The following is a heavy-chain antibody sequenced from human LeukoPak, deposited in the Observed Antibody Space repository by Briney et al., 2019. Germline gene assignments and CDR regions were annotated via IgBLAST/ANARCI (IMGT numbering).Heavy chain of an antibody. Sequence: PGGSLRLSCAASGFTFSSYAMSWVRQAPGKGLEWVANIKQDGSEKYYVDSVKGRFTISRDNARNSLYLQMNSLRAEDTAVYYCARVPVGWFGELSTHLDYWGRGTLVTVSS. D-gene: IGHD3-10*01. J-gene: IGHJ4*02. CDR3: ARVPVGWFGELSTHLDY. CDR1: GFTFSSYA. CDR2: IKQDGSEK. V-gene: IGHV3-7*01.